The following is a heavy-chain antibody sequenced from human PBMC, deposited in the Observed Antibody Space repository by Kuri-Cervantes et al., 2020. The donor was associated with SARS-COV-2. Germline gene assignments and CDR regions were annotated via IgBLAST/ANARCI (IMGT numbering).Heavy chain of an antibody. D-gene: IGHD6-13*01. CDR2: IYYSGST. V-gene: IGHV4-59*01. CDR3: AREAYSSSKNWFDP. J-gene: IGHJ5*02. Sequence: GSLRLSCTVSGGSISSYYWSWIRQPPGKGLEWIGYIYYSGSTNCNPSLKSRVTISVDTSKNQFSLKLSSVTAADTAVYYCAREAYSSSKNWFDPWGQGTLVTVSS. CDR1: GGSISSYY.